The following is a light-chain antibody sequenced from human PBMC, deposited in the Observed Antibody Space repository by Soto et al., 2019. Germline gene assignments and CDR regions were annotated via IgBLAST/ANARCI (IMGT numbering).Light chain of an antibody. CDR1: QSVSSN. CDR2: GAS. J-gene: IGKJ5*01. Sequence: GVTQSPAAVSVYPGERATLSCRASQSVSSNLAWYQQKPGQAPRLLIYGASTRATGIPARFSGSGSGTEFTLTISSLQSEDFAVYYCQQYNNWPITSGQGTRLAI. V-gene: IGKV3-15*01. CDR3: QQYNNWPIT.